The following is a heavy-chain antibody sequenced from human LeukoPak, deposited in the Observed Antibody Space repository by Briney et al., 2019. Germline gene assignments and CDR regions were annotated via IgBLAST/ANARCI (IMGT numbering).Heavy chain of an antibody. D-gene: IGHD5-18*01. V-gene: IGHV4-59*01. J-gene: IGHJ4*02. CDR3: ASYSYGYFDY. CDR2: IYSSVMT. Sequence: TSETLSLTCTVPGGSISSYYWSWIRQSPGKGLGWIGYIYSSVMTMYNPTLSGRVTISVDPSKNHFSLKLSSVTAADTAVYYCASYSYGYFDYWGQGTLVTVSS. CDR1: GGSISSYY.